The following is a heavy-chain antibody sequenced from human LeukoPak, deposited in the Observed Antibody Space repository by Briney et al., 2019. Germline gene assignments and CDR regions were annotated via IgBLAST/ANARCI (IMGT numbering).Heavy chain of an antibody. CDR1: GSTFSSYS. CDR3: ARDTPATFDY. D-gene: IGHD2-15*01. Sequence: GGSLRLSCAASGSTFSSYSMNWVRQAPGKGLEWVSYINSISSTIYYADSVKGRFTISRDNAKNSLYLQMNSLRAEDTAVYYCARDTPATFDYWGQGTLVTVSS. CDR2: INSISSTI. J-gene: IGHJ4*02. V-gene: IGHV3-48*04.